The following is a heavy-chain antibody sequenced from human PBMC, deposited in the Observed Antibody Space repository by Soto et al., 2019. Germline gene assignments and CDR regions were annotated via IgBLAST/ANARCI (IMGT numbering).Heavy chain of an antibody. J-gene: IGHJ3*02. CDR1: GGTFSSYA. CDR3: ARLTPGIVGTTGAFDI. Sequence: GASVKVSCKASGGTFSSYAISWVRQAPGQGLEWVGGIIPIFGPANYAQKFQGRVTITADEATSTAYMDLSSLKSDDTAVYYCARLTPGIVGTTGAFDIWGQGTTVTVSS. V-gene: IGHV1-69*13. CDR2: IIPIFGPA. D-gene: IGHD1-20*01.